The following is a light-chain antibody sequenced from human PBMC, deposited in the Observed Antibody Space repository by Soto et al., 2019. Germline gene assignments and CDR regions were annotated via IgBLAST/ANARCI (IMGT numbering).Light chain of an antibody. J-gene: IGKJ1*01. Sequence: EIVMTQSPATLSVSPGERATLSCRASQSVSSNLAWHQQKPGQAPRLLIYGASTRATGIPARFSGSGSGTELTLTISSLQSEDFAVYYCQQYNNWPPGFGQGTKVEIK. V-gene: IGKV3-15*01. CDR2: GAS. CDR3: QQYNNWPPG. CDR1: QSVSSN.